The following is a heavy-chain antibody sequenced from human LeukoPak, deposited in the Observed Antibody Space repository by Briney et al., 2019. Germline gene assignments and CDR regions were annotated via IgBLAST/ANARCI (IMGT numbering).Heavy chain of an antibody. CDR2: INPNSGGT. D-gene: IGHD2-2*01. CDR3: ARGGYCSSTSCPGGFDY. V-gene: IGHV1-2*02. J-gene: IGHJ4*02. Sequence: ASVKVSCKASGYTFTGYYMHWVRQAPGQGLEWMGWINPNSGGTNYAQKFQGRVTMTRDTSISTAYMELSRLRSDDTAVYYCARGGYCSSTSCPGGFDYWGQGTLVTVSS. CDR1: GYTFTGYY.